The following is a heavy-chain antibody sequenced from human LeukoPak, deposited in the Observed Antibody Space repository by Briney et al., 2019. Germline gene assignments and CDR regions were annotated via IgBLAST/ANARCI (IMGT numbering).Heavy chain of an antibody. J-gene: IGHJ3*02. D-gene: IGHD1-1*01. CDR3: ARGIHTGSHRRDAFDI. Sequence: VASVKVSCKASGYTFTSYGISWVRQAPGQGLEWMGWISAYNGNTNYAQKLQGRVTMTTDTSTSTAYMELRSPRSDDTAVYYCARGIHTGSHRRDAFDIWGQGTMVTVSS. V-gene: IGHV1-18*01. CDR1: GYTFTSYG. CDR2: ISAYNGNT.